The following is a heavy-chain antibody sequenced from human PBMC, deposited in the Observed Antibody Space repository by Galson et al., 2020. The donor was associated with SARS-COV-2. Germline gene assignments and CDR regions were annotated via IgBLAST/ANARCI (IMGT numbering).Heavy chain of an antibody. V-gene: IGHV5-51*01. CDR1: GYSFTSYW. CDR2: IYPGDSDT. J-gene: IGHJ1*01. D-gene: IGHD4-17*01. Sequence: GESLKISCKGSGYSFTSYWIGWVRQMPGKGLEWMGIIYPGDSDTRYSPSFQGQVTISADKSISTAYLQWSSLKASDTAMYYCARQINYGGNPIEYFQHWGQGTLLTVSS. CDR3: ARQINYGGNPIEYFQH.